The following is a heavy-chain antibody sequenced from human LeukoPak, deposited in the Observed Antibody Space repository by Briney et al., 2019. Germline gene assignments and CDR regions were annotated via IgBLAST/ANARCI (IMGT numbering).Heavy chain of an antibody. J-gene: IGHJ4*02. Sequence: PGGSLRLSCAASGFTFSSYAMHWVRQAPGQGLEWVAVISYDGSNKYYADSVKGRFTISRDNSKNTLYLQMNSLRAEDTAVYYCARGAVAGLYWGEGNLVTVSS. V-gene: IGHV3-30*04. CDR2: ISYDGSNK. CDR3: ARGAVAGLY. D-gene: IGHD6-19*01. CDR1: GFTFSSYA.